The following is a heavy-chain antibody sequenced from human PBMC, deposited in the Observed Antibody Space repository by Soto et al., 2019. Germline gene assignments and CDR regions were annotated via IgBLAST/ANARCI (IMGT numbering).Heavy chain of an antibody. Sequence: GASVKVSCKASGGTFSSYAISWVRQAPGQGLEWMGGIIPIFGTANYAQKFQGRVTITADESTSTAYMELSSLRSEDTAVYYCARDPASCGGDCYTPADAFDIWGQGTMVTVSS. CDR3: ARDPASCGGDCYTPADAFDI. V-gene: IGHV1-69*13. CDR1: GGTFSSYA. CDR2: IIPIFGTA. D-gene: IGHD2-21*02. J-gene: IGHJ3*02.